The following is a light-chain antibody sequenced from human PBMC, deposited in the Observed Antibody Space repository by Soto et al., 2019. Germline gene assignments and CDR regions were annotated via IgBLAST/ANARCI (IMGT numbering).Light chain of an antibody. CDR2: GAS. V-gene: IGKV3-15*01. Sequence: DIVMTQSPATLSVSPGERATLSCRASQSVSKSLAWYQQKPGQAPRLLIFGASTRATGIPARFSGSGSETEFTLTISSLQSEDFAVYYCQQYNNWPPITFGQGTRLEIK. J-gene: IGKJ5*01. CDR1: QSVSKS. CDR3: QQYNNWPPIT.